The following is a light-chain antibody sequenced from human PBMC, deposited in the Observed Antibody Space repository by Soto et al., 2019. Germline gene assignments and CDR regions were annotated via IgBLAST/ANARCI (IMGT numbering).Light chain of an antibody. CDR3: QYFGGSPPIT. V-gene: IGKV3-20*01. CDR1: QTINSRY. Sequence: EIVLTQSPATLSVSPGERATLSCRASQTINSRYLAWYQQKPGQAPSLLMYGASARAAGIPDRFSGTESGPDFTLTIRKVEPEDFGVYYCQYFGGSPPITFGQGTRLETK. CDR2: GAS. J-gene: IGKJ5*01.